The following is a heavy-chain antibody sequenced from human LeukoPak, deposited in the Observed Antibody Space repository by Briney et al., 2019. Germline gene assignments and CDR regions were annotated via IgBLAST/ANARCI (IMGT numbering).Heavy chain of an antibody. CDR1: GYTFTSYY. CDR3: AGGSSGWYSVAY. V-gene: IGHV1-46*01. J-gene: IGHJ4*02. D-gene: IGHD6-19*01. Sequence: ASVKVSCKASGYTFTSYYMHWVRQAPGQGLEWMGIINPSGGSTSYAQKFQGRVTMTRDTSTSTVYMELSSLRSENTAVYYCAGGSSGWYSVAYWGQGTLVTVSS. CDR2: INPSGGST.